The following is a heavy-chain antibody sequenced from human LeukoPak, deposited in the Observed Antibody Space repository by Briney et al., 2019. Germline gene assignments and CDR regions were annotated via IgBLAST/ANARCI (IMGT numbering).Heavy chain of an antibody. D-gene: IGHD2-15*01. V-gene: IGHV1-69*04. Sequence: SVKVSCKVSGGSLSSYAISGVRQAPGQGLEWMGRIIPIFGIANYAQKFQGRVTITADKSTSTAYMELSSLRSEDTAVYYCARLSGVGYCSGGSCSNNWFDPWGQGTLVTVSS. J-gene: IGHJ5*02. CDR1: GGSLSSYA. CDR3: ARLSGVGYCSGGSCSNNWFDP. CDR2: IIPIFGIA.